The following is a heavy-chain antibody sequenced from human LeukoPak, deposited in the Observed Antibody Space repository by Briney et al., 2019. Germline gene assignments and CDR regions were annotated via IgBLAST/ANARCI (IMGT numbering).Heavy chain of an antibody. CDR2: IIPIFGTA. J-gene: IGHJ4*02. CDR1: GGTFSSYA. V-gene: IGHV1-69*06. Sequence: GASVKVSCKASGGTFSSYAISWVRQAPGQGLEWMGGIIPIFGTANYAQKFQGRVTITADKSTSTAYMELSSLRSEDTAVYYCAIGKSTFCSGDSCYSSGFDYWGQGTLVTVSS. D-gene: IGHD2-15*01. CDR3: AIGKSTFCSGDSCYSSGFDY.